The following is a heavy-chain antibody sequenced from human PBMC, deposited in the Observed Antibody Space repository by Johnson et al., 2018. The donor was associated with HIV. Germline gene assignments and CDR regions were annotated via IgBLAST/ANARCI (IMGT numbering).Heavy chain of an antibody. CDR1: GFTFSKPW. Sequence: EVQLVESGGDLVKPGGSLRLSCAGSGFTFSKPWLTWVRHAPGKGLEWIARINSDGSSTSYADSVKGRFTISRDNAKNTLYLQMNSLRAEDTAVYYCARYSSGWQGLDAFDIWGQGTMVTVSS. CDR3: ARYSSGWQGLDAFDI. CDR2: INSDGSST. J-gene: IGHJ3*02. V-gene: IGHV3-74*02. D-gene: IGHD6-19*01.